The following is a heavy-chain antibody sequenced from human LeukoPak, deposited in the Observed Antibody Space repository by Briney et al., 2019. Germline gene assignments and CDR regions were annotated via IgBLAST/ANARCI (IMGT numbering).Heavy chain of an antibody. CDR2: ISSSSSYI. V-gene: IGHV3-21*01. CDR1: GFTFSSYS. CDR3: ARWPREEPIVDLDY. D-gene: IGHD1-26*01. J-gene: IGHJ4*02. Sequence: GGSLRLSCAASGFTFSSYSMNWVRQAPGKGLEWVSSISSSSSYIYYADSVKGRFTISRDNAKNSLYLQMNSLRAGDTAVYYCARWPREEPIVDLDYWGQGTLVTVSS.